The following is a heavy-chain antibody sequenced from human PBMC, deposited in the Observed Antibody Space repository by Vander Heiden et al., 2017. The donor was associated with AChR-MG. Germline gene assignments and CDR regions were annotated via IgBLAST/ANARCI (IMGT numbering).Heavy chain of an antibody. V-gene: IGHV3-23*01. Sequence: EVQLLESGGGLVQPGGSLRLSCAASGFTFSSYAMSWVRQAPGKGLEWVSGISGSGGSTYYADSVKGRFTISRDNSKNTLYLQMNSLRAEDTAVYYCAKDLGYCSGGSCYSGFGAMDVWGQGTTVTVSS. J-gene: IGHJ6*02. CDR1: GFTFSSYA. CDR2: ISGSGGST. CDR3: AKDLGYCSGGSCYSGFGAMDV. D-gene: IGHD2-15*01.